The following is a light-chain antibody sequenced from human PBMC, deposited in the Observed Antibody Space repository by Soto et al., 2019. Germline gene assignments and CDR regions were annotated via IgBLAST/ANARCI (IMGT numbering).Light chain of an antibody. CDR1: RSNIGRNT. J-gene: IGLJ1*01. Sequence: QSVLTQPPSASGTPGQRVTISCSGSRSNIGRNTVNWYQQVPGTAPKLLIYNNNPRPSGVPDRFSGSKSGTSASLAIIGLQSEDEADYYCAAWDDGLNGSVFGAGTKVTVL. V-gene: IGLV1-44*01. CDR3: AAWDDGLNGSV. CDR2: NNN.